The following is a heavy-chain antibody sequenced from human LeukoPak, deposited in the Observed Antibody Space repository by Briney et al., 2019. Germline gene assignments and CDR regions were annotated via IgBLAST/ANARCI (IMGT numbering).Heavy chain of an antibody. Sequence: ASVKVSCKASGYAFTSYAMHWVRQAPGQRLEWMGWINAGNGNTKYSQKFQGRVTITRDTSASTAYMELSSLGSEDTAVYYCARDSYMRYGDYQTDWFDPWGQGTLVTVSS. CDR3: ARDSYMRYGDYQTDWFDP. CDR2: INAGNGNT. D-gene: IGHD4-17*01. J-gene: IGHJ5*02. CDR1: GYAFTSYA. V-gene: IGHV1-3*01.